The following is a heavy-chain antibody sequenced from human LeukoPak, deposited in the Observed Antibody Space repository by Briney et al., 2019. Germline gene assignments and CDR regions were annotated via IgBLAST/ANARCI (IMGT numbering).Heavy chain of an antibody. CDR3: ARVSRDEWELLTGSFDY. D-gene: IGHD1-26*01. J-gene: IGHJ4*02. V-gene: IGHV4-38-2*02. CDR2: IYHSGST. CDR1: GYSISSGYY. Sequence: SETLSLTCTVSGYSISSGYYWGWIRQPPGKGLEWIGSIYHSGSTYYNPSLKSRVTISVDTSKNQFSLKLSSVTAADTAVYYCARVSRDEWELLTGSFDYWGQGTLVTVSS.